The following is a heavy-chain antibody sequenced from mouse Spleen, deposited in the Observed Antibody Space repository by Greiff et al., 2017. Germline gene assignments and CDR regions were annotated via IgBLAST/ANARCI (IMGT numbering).Heavy chain of an antibody. CDR1: GYTFTSYN. CDR2: IYPGNGDT. Sequence: SGAELVKPGASVKMSCKASGYTFTSYNMHWVKQTPGQGLEWIGAIYPGNGDTSYNQKFKGKATLTADKSSSTAYMQLSSLTSEDSAVYYCARDGNLAWFAYWGQGTLVTVSA. CDR3: ARDGNLAWFAY. V-gene: IGHV1-12*01. J-gene: IGHJ3*01. D-gene: IGHD2-1*01.